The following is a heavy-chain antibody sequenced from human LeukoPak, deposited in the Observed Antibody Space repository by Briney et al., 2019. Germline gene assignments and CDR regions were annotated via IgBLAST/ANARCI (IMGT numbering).Heavy chain of an antibody. CDR2: IYSSGST. D-gene: IGHD3-9*01. J-gene: IGHJ4*02. V-gene: IGHV4-39*01. Sequence: SETLSLTCSVSGGSISDTTYFWGWIRQPPGKGLEWIGSIYSSGSTYYNPSLKSRVTVSIDTFRNQFSLKLTSVAAAETAVYYCARSGYYDILSGYLYFFDYWGQGTLVTVSS. CDR1: GGSISDTTYF. CDR3: ARSGYYDILSGYLYFFDY.